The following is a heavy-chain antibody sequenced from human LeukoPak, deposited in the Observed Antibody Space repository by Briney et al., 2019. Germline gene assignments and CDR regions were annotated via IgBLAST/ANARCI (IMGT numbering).Heavy chain of an antibody. Sequence: GGSPRLSCAASGFTFSSYAMSWVRQAPGKGLEWVSAISGSGGSTYYADSVKGRFTISRDNSKNTLYLQMNSLRAEDTAVYYCAKDDRSSHYYDSSGYWDDAFDIWGQGTMVTVSS. J-gene: IGHJ3*02. V-gene: IGHV3-23*01. CDR1: GFTFSSYA. CDR3: AKDDRSSHYYDSSGYWDDAFDI. CDR2: ISGSGGST. D-gene: IGHD3-22*01.